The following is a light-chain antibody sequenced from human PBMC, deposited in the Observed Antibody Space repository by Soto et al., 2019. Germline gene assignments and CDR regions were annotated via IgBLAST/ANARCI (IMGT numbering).Light chain of an antibody. CDR3: QQHGSSPT. Sequence: EIVFSESPCTLSLSPGENVTLSCRASQSIASTFLAWYQQIPGQAPRLLIYGASSRASGIPDRFSGSGSGTDFTLTISRLEPEDFAVYYCQQHGSSPTFGQGTKVDIK. J-gene: IGKJ1*01. V-gene: IGKV3-20*01. CDR2: GAS. CDR1: QSIASTF.